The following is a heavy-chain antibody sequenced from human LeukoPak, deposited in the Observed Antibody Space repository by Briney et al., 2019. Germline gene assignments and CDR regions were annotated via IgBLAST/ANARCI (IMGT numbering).Heavy chain of an antibody. CDR3: ARDRGYGSGFDY. J-gene: IGHJ4*02. V-gene: IGHV4-34*01. CDR1: GGSFSGYY. D-gene: IGHD3-10*01. Sequence: SETLSLTCAVYGGSFSGYYWSWIRQPPGKGLEWIGEINHSGSTNYNPSLKSRVTISVDTSKNQFSLKLSSVTAADTAVYYCARDRGYGSGFDYWGQGTLVTVSS. CDR2: INHSGST.